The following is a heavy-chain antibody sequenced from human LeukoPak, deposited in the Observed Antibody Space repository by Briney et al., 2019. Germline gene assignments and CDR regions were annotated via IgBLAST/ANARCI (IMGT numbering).Heavy chain of an antibody. J-gene: IGHJ4*02. CDR2: IYPDDSDT. CDR3: VRHGLGSSWFGFDY. D-gene: IGHD6-13*01. Sequence: GESLKISCKGSGYRFNAYWIAWVRQMPGKGLEWMGIIYPDDSDTRYSPSFQGQVTISADKSVRTAYLQWSSLKASDSAMYYCVRHGLGSSWFGFDYWGQGTLVTVSS. CDR1: GYRFNAYW. V-gene: IGHV5-51*01.